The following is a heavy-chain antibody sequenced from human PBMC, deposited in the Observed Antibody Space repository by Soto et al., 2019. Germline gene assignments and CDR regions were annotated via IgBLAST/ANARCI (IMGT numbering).Heavy chain of an antibody. D-gene: IGHD3-3*01. CDR3: AREITIFGVVITYYYGMDV. Sequence: SVKVSCKASGGTFSSYAISWVRQAPGQGLEWMGGIIPIFGTANYAQKFQGRVTITADESTSTAYMELSSLRSEDTAVYYCAREITIFGVVITYYYGMDVWGQGTTVTVSS. J-gene: IGHJ6*02. CDR1: GGTFSSYA. CDR2: IIPIFGTA. V-gene: IGHV1-69*13.